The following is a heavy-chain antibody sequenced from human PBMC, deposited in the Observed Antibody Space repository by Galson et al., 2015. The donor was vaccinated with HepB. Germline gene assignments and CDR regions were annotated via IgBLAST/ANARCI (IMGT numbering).Heavy chain of an antibody. Sequence: SLRLSCAASGFVFSRHGMHWARQAPGKGLEWVAVVLSDGTKQYYSESVEGRFTISRDNSKNMVYLQMNSLRVEDTAVYYCWMIGTDFDYWGQGTLVTVSS. CDR1: GFVFSRHG. D-gene: IGHD2-21*01. J-gene: IGHJ4*02. CDR2: VLSDGTKQ. CDR3: WMIGTDFDY. V-gene: IGHV3-33*01.